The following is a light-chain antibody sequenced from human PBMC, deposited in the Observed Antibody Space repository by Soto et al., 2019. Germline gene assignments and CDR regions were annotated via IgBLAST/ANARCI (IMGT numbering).Light chain of an antibody. V-gene: IGLV3-1*01. CDR1: KLGDKY. Sequence: SSELTQPPSVSVSPGQTASITCSGDKLGDKYACWYQQKQGQSTVLVIYQDSKRPSGIPERFSGSNAGNTATLTISGTQAMDEADYYCQAWDSSTVVFGGGTKLTVL. J-gene: IGLJ2*01. CDR3: QAWDSSTVV. CDR2: QDS.